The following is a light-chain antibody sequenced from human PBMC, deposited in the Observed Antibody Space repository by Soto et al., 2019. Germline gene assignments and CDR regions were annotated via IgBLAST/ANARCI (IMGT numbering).Light chain of an antibody. CDR2: GAS. V-gene: IGKV3-20*01. J-gene: IGKJ2*01. CDR3: QQYDGSVYI. Sequence: EIVLTQSPGTLSLSPGERATLSCRASQSVSSSYLAWYQQKPGQAPRLLIYGASSRATGIPDRVSGSGSGTDFTLTISRLEAEDFAVYFCQQYDGSVYIFGQGTKVDIK. CDR1: QSVSSSY.